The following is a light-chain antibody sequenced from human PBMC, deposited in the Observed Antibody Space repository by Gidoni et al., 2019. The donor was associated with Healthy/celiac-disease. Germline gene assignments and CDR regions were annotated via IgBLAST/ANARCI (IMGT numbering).Light chain of an antibody. CDR3: QQSYSTPLT. CDR1: QSISSY. Sequence: DIQMPQSPSSLSASVGDRVTITCRASQSISSYLNWYQQKPGKAPKLLIYAASILQSGDPSRFSGRGSGTDFTLTISSLQPGDFATYYCQQSYSTPLTFGGGTKVEIK. CDR2: AAS. V-gene: IGKV1-39*01. J-gene: IGKJ4*01.